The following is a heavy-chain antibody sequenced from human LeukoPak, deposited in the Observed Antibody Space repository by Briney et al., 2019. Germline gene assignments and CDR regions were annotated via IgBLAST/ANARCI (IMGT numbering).Heavy chain of an antibody. Sequence: GGSLRLSCAASGFTFSSYGMHWVRQAPGKGLEWVAVISYDGSNKYYADSVKGRLTISRDNSKNTLYLQMNSLRAEDTAVYYCAKEGYSYGWKPDAFDIWGQGTMVTVSS. CDR3: AKEGYSYGWKPDAFDI. CDR2: ISYDGSNK. J-gene: IGHJ3*02. CDR1: GFTFSSYG. D-gene: IGHD5-18*01. V-gene: IGHV3-30*18.